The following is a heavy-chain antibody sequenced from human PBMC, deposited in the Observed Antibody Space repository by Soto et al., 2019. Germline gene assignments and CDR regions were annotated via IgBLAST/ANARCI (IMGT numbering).Heavy chain of an antibody. D-gene: IGHD3-22*01. CDR1: GYSFAGYW. J-gene: IGHJ4*02. CDR2: IDPSDSQT. CDR3: ARQIYDSDTGPNFKYYFDS. V-gene: IGHV5-10-1*01. Sequence: GESLTTSCKGSGYSFAGYWITWVLQKPGKGLEWMGRIDPSDSQTYYSPSFRGHVTISVTKSITTVFLQWSSLRASDTAMYYCARQIYDSDTGPNFKYYFDSWGQGTTVTVSS.